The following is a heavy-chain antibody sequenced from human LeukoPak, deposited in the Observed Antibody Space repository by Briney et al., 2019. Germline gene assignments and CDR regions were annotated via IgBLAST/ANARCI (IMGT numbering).Heavy chain of an antibody. J-gene: IGHJ4*02. D-gene: IGHD6-13*01. Sequence: PGGSLRLSCAASGFTFSSYGMHWVRQAPGKGLEWVAFIRYDGSNKYYADSVKGRFTISRDNSKNTLYLQMNSLRAEDTAVYYCARDLIAAAATGFDYWGQGTLVTVSS. CDR3: ARDLIAAAATGFDY. CDR2: IRYDGSNK. V-gene: IGHV3-30*02. CDR1: GFTFSSYG.